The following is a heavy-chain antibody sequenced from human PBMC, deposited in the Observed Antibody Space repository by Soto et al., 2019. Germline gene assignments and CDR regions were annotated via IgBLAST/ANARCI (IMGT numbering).Heavy chain of an antibody. CDR1: GFTFSSYA. D-gene: IGHD4-17*01. CDR3: AKAEGHDDYGDYYYYYGMDV. J-gene: IGHJ6*02. CDR2: ISGSGGST. V-gene: IGHV3-23*01. Sequence: PGGSLRLSCAASGFTFSSYAMSWVRQAPGKGLEWVSAISGSGGSTYYADSVKGRFTISRDNSKNTLYLQMNSLRAEDTAVYYCAKAEGHDDYGDYYYYYGMDVWGQGTMVTVSS.